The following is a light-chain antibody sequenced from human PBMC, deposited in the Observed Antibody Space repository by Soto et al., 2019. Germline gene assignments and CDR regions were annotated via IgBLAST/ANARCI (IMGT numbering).Light chain of an antibody. CDR3: QSYDSSLSGWV. V-gene: IGLV1-40*01. CDR1: SSNIGAGYD. J-gene: IGLJ3*02. Sequence: QSVLTQPPSVYGAPEQRVTISCIGSSSNIGAGYDVHWYQQLPGTAPKLLIYGNSNRPSGVPDRFSGSKSGTSASLAITGLQAEDEADYYCQSYDSSLSGWVFGGGTKLTVL. CDR2: GNS.